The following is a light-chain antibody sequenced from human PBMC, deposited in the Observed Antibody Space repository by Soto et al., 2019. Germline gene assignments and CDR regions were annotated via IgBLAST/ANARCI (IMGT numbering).Light chain of an antibody. CDR2: GAS. CDR1: QSVSSSY. Sequence: EIVLTQSPGTLSLSPGERATLSCRASQSVSSSYLAWYQQKPGQAPRLLIYGASSRATGIPDRCSGSGSGTDFTLTISRLEAEDFAVYYCQQYGSSPQTFGQRTKVEIK. CDR3: QQYGSSPQT. V-gene: IGKV3-20*01. J-gene: IGKJ1*01.